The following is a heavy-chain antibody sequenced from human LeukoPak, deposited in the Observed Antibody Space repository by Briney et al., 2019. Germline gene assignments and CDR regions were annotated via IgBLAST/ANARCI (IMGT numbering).Heavy chain of an antibody. D-gene: IGHD2-2*01. V-gene: IGHV3-21*01. J-gene: IGHJ6*04. CDR3: ARDIVVVPAAIYYYYYYGMDV. CDR1: GFTFSSYS. Sequence: GGSLRLSCAASGFTFSSYSMNWVRQAPGKGLEWVSSISSSSSYIYYADSVKGQFTISKDNAKNSMYLQMNSLRAEDTTVYYCARDIVVVPAAIYYYYYYGMDVWGKGTTVTVSS. CDR2: ISSSSSYI.